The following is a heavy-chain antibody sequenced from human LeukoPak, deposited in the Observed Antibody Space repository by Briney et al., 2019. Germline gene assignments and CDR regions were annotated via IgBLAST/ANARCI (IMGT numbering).Heavy chain of an antibody. CDR1: GGSISSSSYY. D-gene: IGHD3-10*01. Sequence: PSETLSLTCTVSGGSISSSSYYWGWIRQPPGKGLEWIGSIYYSGSTYYNPSLKSRVTISVDTSKNQFSLKLSPVTAADTAVYYCARQVHMVRGVIDYWGQGTLVTVSS. CDR3: ARQVHMVRGVIDY. J-gene: IGHJ4*02. V-gene: IGHV4-39*01. CDR2: IYYSGST.